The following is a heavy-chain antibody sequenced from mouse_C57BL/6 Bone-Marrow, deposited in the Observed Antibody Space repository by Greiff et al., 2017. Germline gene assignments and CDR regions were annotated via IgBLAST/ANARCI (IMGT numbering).Heavy chain of an antibody. J-gene: IGHJ2*01. CDR2: IWSGGST. Sequence: QVQLKESGPGLVQPSQSLSITCTVSGFSLTSYGVHWVRQSPGKGLEWLGVIWSGGSTDYTAAFISRLSISKDNSKSQVFFKMNSLQADDTAIYYCANLLWLRRRDYWGQGTTLTVSS. V-gene: IGHV2-2*01. CDR3: ANLLWLRRRDY. CDR1: GFSLTSYG. D-gene: IGHD2-2*01.